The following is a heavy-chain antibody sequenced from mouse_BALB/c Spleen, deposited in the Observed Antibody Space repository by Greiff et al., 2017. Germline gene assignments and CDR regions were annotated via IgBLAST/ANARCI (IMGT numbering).Heavy chain of an antibody. CDR2: IWSGGST. V-gene: IGHV2-2*02. J-gene: IGHJ3*01. D-gene: IGHD2-14*01. CDR3: ARNNYRYDVGFAY. Sequence: VMLVESGPGLVQPSQSLSITCTVSGFSLTSYGVHWVRQSPGKGLEWLGVIWSGGSTDYNAAFISRLSISKDNSKSQVFFKMNSLQANDTAIYYCARNNYRYDVGFAYWGQGTLVTVSA. CDR1: GFSLTSYG.